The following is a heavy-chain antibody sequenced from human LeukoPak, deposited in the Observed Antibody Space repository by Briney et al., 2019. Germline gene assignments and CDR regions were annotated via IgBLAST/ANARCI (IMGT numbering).Heavy chain of an antibody. CDR2: IYYSGST. Sequence: SETLSLTCTVSGGSISSYYWSWIRQPPGKGLEWIGYIYYSGSTNYNPSLKSRVTISVDTSKNQFSLKLSSVTAADTAVYYCARVSWYSSGWYEFDYWGQGTLVTVSS. J-gene: IGHJ4*02. CDR1: GGSISSYY. V-gene: IGHV4-59*01. CDR3: ARVSWYSSGWYEFDY. D-gene: IGHD6-19*01.